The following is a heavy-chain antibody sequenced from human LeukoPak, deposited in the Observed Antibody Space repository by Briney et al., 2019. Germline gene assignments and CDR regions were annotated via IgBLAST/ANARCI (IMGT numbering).Heavy chain of an antibody. J-gene: IGHJ5*02. CDR3: AREEPNNWFDP. V-gene: IGHV1-69*13. Sequence: GVSVKVSCKASGGTLSSYAISWVRQAPGQGLEWMGGIIPIFGTANYAQKFQGRVTITADGSTSTAYMELSSLRSEDTAVYYCAREEPNNWFDPWGQGTLVTVSS. CDR2: IIPIFGTA. CDR1: GGTLSSYA.